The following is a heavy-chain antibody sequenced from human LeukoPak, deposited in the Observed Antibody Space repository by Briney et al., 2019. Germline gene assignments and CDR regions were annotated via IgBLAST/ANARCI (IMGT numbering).Heavy chain of an antibody. Sequence: SQTLSLTCTVSGGSISSGDYYWSWIRQPPGKGLEWIGYIYYSGSTYYNPSLKGRVTISLDTSKDQFSLKLTSVTAADTAVYYCARDTRFSDTSGYYYSRFYMDVWGKGTTVTVSS. CDR2: IYYSGST. J-gene: IGHJ6*03. CDR1: GGSISSGDYY. D-gene: IGHD3-22*01. V-gene: IGHV4-30-4*08. CDR3: ARDTRFSDTSGYYYSRFYMDV.